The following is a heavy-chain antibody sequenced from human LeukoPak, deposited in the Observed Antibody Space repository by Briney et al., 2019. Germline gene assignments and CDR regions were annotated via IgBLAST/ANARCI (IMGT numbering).Heavy chain of an antibody. V-gene: IGHV3-30*18. CDR1: GFTFSSYG. Sequence: GRSLRLSCAASGFTFSSYGMHWVRQAPGKGLEGVAVISYDGSNKYYADSVKGRFTISRDNSKNTLYLQMNSLRAEDTAVYYCAKDGDGIVVVPAAIPLDYWGQGTLVTVSS. CDR3: AKDGDGIVVVPAAIPLDY. CDR2: ISYDGSNK. D-gene: IGHD2-2*02. J-gene: IGHJ4*02.